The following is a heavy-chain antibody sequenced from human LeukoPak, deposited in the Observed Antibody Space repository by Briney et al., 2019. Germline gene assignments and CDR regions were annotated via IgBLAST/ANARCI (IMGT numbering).Heavy chain of an antibody. Sequence: GGSLRLSCAASGFTFSSYWMTWVRQAPGKGVEWVANIKQDGSDKYYVDSVKGRFTISRDNAQNSLYLQMNSLRADDTALYYCARQYTSSWYALGYLDYWGQRTLVTVSS. J-gene: IGHJ4*02. CDR1: GFTFSSYW. V-gene: IGHV3-7*01. CDR2: IKQDGSDK. CDR3: ARQYTSSWYALGYLDY. D-gene: IGHD6-13*01.